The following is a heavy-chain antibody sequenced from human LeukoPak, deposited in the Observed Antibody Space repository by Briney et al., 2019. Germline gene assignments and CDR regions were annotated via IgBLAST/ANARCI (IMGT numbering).Heavy chain of an antibody. CDR3: ARDGGRDCSSTSCYGLSDWFDP. Sequence: SETLSLTCAVSGGSISSSNWWSWVRQPPGKGLEWIGEIYHSGSTNYNPSLKSRVTISVDKSKNQFSLKLSSVTAADTAVYYCARDGGRDCSSTSCYGLSDWFDPWGQGTLVTVSS. D-gene: IGHD2-2*01. V-gene: IGHV4-4*02. J-gene: IGHJ5*02. CDR2: IYHSGST. CDR1: GGSISSSNW.